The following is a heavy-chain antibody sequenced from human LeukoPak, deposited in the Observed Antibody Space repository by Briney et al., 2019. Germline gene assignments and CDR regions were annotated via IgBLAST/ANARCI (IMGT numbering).Heavy chain of an antibody. V-gene: IGHV3-48*01. J-gene: IGHJ4*02. CDR1: GFTFSSYP. Sequence: GGSLRLSCAASGFTFSSYPMNWVRQAPGKGLEWVSYISSSSTIYYTDSVQGRFTISRDNAKNSLFLQMKGLRAEDTAVYYCARGIRPDYWGQGTLVTVSS. CDR2: ISSSSTI. CDR3: ARGIRPDY.